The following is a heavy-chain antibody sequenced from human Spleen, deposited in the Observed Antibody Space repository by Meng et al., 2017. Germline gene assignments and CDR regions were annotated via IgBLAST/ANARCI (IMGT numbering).Heavy chain of an antibody. D-gene: IGHD3-22*01. CDR1: GFTFSSYA. V-gene: IGHV3-23*01. CDR2: ISDSGGST. Sequence: AGSLTLSCAASGFTFSSYAMSWVRHAPGKGLEWVSTISDSGGSTYYADSVKGRFTISRDNSKNTLYLQMNSLRAEDTAVYYCAKDTGYYYDTGAYYYYGMDVWGQGTTVTVSS. J-gene: IGHJ6*02. CDR3: AKDTGYYYDTGAYYYYGMDV.